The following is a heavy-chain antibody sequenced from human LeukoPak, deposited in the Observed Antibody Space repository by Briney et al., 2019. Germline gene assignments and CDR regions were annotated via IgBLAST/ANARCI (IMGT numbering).Heavy chain of an antibody. CDR1: GDSISSYH. J-gene: IGHJ6*02. Sequence: PSETLSLTCTVSGDSISSYHWSWIRQPLEKGLELIGYIYYSGNTNYNPSLKSRVTISVDTSKNQFSLKLSSVTAADTAVYYCARDPDIIVVPAAIGMDVWGQGTTVTVSS. CDR2: IYYSGNT. CDR3: ARDPDIIVVPAAIGMDV. V-gene: IGHV4-59*12. D-gene: IGHD2-2*01.